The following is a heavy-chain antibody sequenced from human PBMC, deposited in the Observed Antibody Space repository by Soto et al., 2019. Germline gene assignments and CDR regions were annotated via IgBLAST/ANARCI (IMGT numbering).Heavy chain of an antibody. J-gene: IGHJ4*02. V-gene: IGHV4-31*03. CDR2: IYFNGEP. D-gene: IGHD3-22*01. Sequence: QVQLQESGPGLVKPSQTLSLTCTVSGGSIPSGASYWRWIRPHPGKGLEWIGYIYFNGEPNYTPPLESRLDISIDTSKNEFALQLRSVTGADTAVDYCARAREYKKDGSGYGDFDYWGQGTLVTVSS. CDR1: GGSIPSGASY. CDR3: ARAREYKKDGSGYGDFDY.